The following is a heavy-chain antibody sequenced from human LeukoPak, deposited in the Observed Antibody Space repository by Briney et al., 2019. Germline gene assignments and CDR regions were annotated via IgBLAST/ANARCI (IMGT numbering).Heavy chain of an antibody. J-gene: IGHJ4*02. V-gene: IGHV4-59*01. D-gene: IGHD3-16*01. Sequence: TSETLSLTCTVSGDSIRSYQWSWFRQPPGKGLEWIGHISYSGGTVYSPSLRSRVTISVDTSKSQFSLKLSSVTAADTAVYYCARVGRGDHTWGSYSFDYWGQGILVTVSS. CDR2: ISYSGGT. CDR3: ARVGRGDHTWGSYSFDY. CDR1: GDSIRSYQ.